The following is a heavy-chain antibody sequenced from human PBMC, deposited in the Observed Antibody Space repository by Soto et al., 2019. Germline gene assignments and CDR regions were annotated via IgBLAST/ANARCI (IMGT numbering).Heavy chain of an antibody. CDR2: ISSSSSYI. CDR3: ARGSSAAAGTNDYYYYYGMDV. D-gene: IGHD6-13*01. J-gene: IGHJ6*02. CDR1: GFTFSSYS. Sequence: GGSLRLSCAASGFTFSSYSMNWVRQAPGKGLEWVSSISSSSSYIYYADSVKGRFTISRDNAKNSLYLQMNSLRAEDTAVYYCARGSSAAAGTNDYYYYYGMDVWGQGTTVTVYS. V-gene: IGHV3-21*01.